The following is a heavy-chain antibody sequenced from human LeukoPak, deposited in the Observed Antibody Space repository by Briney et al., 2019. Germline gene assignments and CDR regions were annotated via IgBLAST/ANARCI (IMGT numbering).Heavy chain of an antibody. CDR1: GYTFNNYY. D-gene: IGHD4-17*01. Sequence: ASVKVSCKASGYTFNNYYMHWVRQAPGQGLEWMGIINPSGGGTSYAQKFQGRVTVTRDTSTSIVYLELSSLRSEDTAVYYCAKGDYGDYKDFWFDPWGQGTLVTVSS. CDR2: INPSGGGT. J-gene: IGHJ5*02. CDR3: AKGDYGDYKDFWFDP. V-gene: IGHV1-46*02.